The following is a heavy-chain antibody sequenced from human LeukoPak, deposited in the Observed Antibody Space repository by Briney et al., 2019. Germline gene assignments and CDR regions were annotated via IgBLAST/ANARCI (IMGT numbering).Heavy chain of an antibody. CDR1: GDSISRYY. CDR2: ISDSGST. V-gene: IGHV4-59*01. CDR3: ARSDYGDYKVPPPSYFDY. Sequence: PSETLSLTCTVSGDSISRYYWSWVRQPPGKGLEWLGSISDSGSTNYNPSLLSRVTISVDTSKNQFSLKLSSVTAADTAVYYCARSDYGDYKVPPPSYFDYWGQGTLVTVSS. D-gene: IGHD4-17*01. J-gene: IGHJ4*02.